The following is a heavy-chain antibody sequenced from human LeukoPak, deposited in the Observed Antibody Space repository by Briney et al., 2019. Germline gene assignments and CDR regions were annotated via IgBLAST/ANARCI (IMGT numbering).Heavy chain of an antibody. Sequence: GGSLRLSCAASVFTFSDYSMSWVRQAPWKGPEWVSSLSNAGDDTVYADSVKGRFTISRDNSKNTLYLQMNSLRAEDTAVYYCASPSFDYWGQGTLVTVSS. J-gene: IGHJ4*02. V-gene: IGHV3-23*01. CDR3: ASPSFDY. CDR1: VFTFSDYS. CDR2: LSNAGDDT.